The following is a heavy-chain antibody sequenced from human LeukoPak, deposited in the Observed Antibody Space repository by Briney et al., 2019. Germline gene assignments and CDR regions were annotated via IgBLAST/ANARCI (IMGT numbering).Heavy chain of an antibody. CDR3: ARGRRSSGYLTY. D-gene: IGHD3-22*01. Sequence: GASVKVSCKASGYTFTSYDINWVRQATGQGLEWMGWMNPNSGNTGYAQKFQGRVTMTRNTSISTAYMELSSLRSEDTAVYYCARGRRSSGYLTYWGQGTLVTVSS. V-gene: IGHV1-8*01. CDR1: GYTFTSYD. J-gene: IGHJ4*02. CDR2: MNPNSGNT.